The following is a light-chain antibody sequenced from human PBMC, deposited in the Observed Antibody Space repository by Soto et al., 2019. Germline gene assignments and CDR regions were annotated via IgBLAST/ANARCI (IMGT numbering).Light chain of an antibody. CDR1: GSDVGANNF. CDR3: SSYTSSSTYV. J-gene: IGLJ1*01. V-gene: IGLV2-14*03. Sequence: LTQPASVSGSPGQSITISCTGTGSDVGANNFVSWYQQLPGKAPKLMIFDVSHRPSGVSYRFSGSKSGNTASLTISGLQAEDEADYFCSSYTSSSTYVFATGTKVTVL. CDR2: DVS.